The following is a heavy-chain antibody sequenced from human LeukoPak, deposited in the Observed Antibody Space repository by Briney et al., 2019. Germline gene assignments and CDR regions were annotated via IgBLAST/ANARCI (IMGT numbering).Heavy chain of an antibody. CDR1: GFTFGDYA. V-gene: IGHV3-49*04. Sequence: GGSLRLSCIASGFTFGDYAMTWVRQAPGKGLEWVGFIRSKVYGGTPEYAASVKGRFTISRDDSKGIAYLQMNSLRAEDTAVYYCAKDGYYYDSSAYYVIYYFDSWGQGTLVTVSS. CDR2: IRSKVYGGTP. CDR3: AKDGYYYDSSAYYVIYYFDS. D-gene: IGHD3-22*01. J-gene: IGHJ4*02.